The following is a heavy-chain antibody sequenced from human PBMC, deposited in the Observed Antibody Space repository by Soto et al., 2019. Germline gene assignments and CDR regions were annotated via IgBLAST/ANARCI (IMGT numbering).Heavy chain of an antibody. Sequence: QVQLVQSGAEVKKPGSSVKVSCKASGGTFSSYTISWVRQAPGQGLEWMGRIIPILGIANYAQKFQGRVTITADKSTSTAYMELSSLRSEDTAVYYCARGGYCSSTSCYSTRANWFDPWGQGTLVTVSS. CDR3: ARGGYCSSTSCYSTRANWFDP. V-gene: IGHV1-69*02. CDR2: IIPILGIA. J-gene: IGHJ5*02. D-gene: IGHD2-2*01. CDR1: GGTFSSYT.